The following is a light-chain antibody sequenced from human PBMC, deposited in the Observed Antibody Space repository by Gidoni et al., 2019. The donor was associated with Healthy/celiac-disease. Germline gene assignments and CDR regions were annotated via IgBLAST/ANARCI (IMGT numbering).Light chain of an antibody. CDR3: QAWDSSTARYV. Sequence: SYELTQPPSVSVSPGQTASITCSGDKLGDKYACWYQQKQGQSPVRVIYQDSKRPSGIPERFSGSNSGNTATLTISGTQAMDEADYYCQAWDSSTARYVFGTGTKVTVL. CDR1: KLGDKY. J-gene: IGLJ1*01. V-gene: IGLV3-1*01. CDR2: QDS.